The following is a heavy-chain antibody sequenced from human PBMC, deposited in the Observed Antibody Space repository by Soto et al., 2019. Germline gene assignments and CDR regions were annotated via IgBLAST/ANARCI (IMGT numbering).Heavy chain of an antibody. CDR2: IYSGGST. J-gene: IGHJ4*02. V-gene: IGHV3-53*02. CDR3: ARVRITASYFDY. Sequence: VQLVETGGGLIQPGGSLRLSCAASGFTVSSNYMSWVRQAPGKGLEWVSVIYSGGSTYYADSVKGRFTISRDNSKNTLYLQMNSLRAEDTAVYYCARVRITASYFDYWGQGTLVTVSS. CDR1: GFTVSSNY. D-gene: IGHD1-20*01.